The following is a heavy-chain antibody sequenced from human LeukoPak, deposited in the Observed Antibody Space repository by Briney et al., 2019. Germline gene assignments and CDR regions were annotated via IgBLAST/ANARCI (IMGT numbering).Heavy chain of an antibody. CDR2: IYYSGRT. Sequence: PSETLSLTCTVSGDSVSSGSSYWTWIRQPPGRGLEWIGYIYYSGRTTYNPSLKSRVTISTDASKNQFSLKLSSVTAADTAVYYCARASAWYFVYWGPGTRVTVSS. J-gene: IGHJ4*02. V-gene: IGHV4-61*01. CDR1: GDSVSSGSSY. D-gene: IGHD6-19*01. CDR3: ARASAWYFVY.